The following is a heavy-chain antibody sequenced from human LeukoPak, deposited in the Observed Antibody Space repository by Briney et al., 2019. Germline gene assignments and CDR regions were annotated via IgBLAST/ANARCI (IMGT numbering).Heavy chain of an antibody. CDR2: IIPIFGTA. J-gene: IGHJ4*02. Sequence: ASVKVSCKASGGTFTSYAISWVRQAPGQGLEWMGGIIPIFGTANYAQKFQGRVAITADKSTSTAYMELSSLRSEDTAVYYCASEGDYSSSWYEASFDYWGQGTLVTVSS. CDR1: GGTFTSYA. CDR3: ASEGDYSSSWYEASFDY. V-gene: IGHV1-69*06. D-gene: IGHD6-13*01.